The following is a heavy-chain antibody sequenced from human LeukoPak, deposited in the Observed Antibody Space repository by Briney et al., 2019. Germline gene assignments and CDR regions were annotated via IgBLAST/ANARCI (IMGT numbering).Heavy chain of an antibody. CDR2: ISCSGCTT. D-gene: IGHD4-23*01. CDR3: LRWDGGSWLENCYFYMDV. CDR1: GFPFCRFG. V-gene: IGHV3-23*01. J-gene: IGHJ6*03. Sequence: GGSLTLACGAWGFPFCRFGMRWVREAPGKGVEWGSAISCSGCTTYCADSVKGRFTISRDNSKNTLYLQMNSLRAEDTAVYYCLRWDGGSWLENCYFYMDVWGKGTTVTMSS.